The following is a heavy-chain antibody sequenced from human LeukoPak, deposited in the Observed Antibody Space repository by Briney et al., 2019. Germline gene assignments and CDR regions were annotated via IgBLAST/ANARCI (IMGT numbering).Heavy chain of an antibody. CDR2: INHSGGT. CDR1: GGSFSDYS. J-gene: IGHJ6*03. CDR3: ARRGDYTDGYYYYYYMDV. Sequence: SETLSLTCAVYGGSFSDYSWTWIRQPPGKGLEWIGEINHSGGTNYNPSLKSRVTVSVDTSKNQFSLKLSSVTAADTAMYYCARRGDYTDGYYYYYYMDVWGKGTTVTVSS. D-gene: IGHD4-17*01. V-gene: IGHV4-34*01.